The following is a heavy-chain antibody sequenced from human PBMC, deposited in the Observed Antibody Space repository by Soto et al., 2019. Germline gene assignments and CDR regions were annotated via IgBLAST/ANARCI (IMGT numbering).Heavy chain of an antibody. CDR1: GVAFSGYP. CDR2: ISSGSTTV. Sequence: EVQLVQSGGGLVQPGGCLRFSCAASGVAFSGYPMNWVRQAPGKGLEWISYISSGSTTVYYAASVKGRFTISRDNGKNTLYLQMHSLGAEDTAVYFCAREPHAFDFWGQGTLVTVSS. J-gene: IGHJ4*02. CDR3: AREPHAFDF. V-gene: IGHV3-48*01.